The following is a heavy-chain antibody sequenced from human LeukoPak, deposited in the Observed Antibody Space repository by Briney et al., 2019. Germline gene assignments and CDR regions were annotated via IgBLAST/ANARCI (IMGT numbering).Heavy chain of an antibody. D-gene: IGHD4-23*01. CDR2: VRYDRGDK. CDR1: GFPLSHHG. CDR3: ARALSSAGGSYYFDS. J-gene: IGHJ4*02. V-gene: IGHV3-33*01. Sequence: GRSLRLSCIASGFPLSHHGMHWVRQPPGKGLEWVAFVRYDRGDKYYADSVKGRFTVSRDNSNNALDLQMNTLTVEDTAVYYCARALSSAGGSYYFDSWGQGTLVTVSS.